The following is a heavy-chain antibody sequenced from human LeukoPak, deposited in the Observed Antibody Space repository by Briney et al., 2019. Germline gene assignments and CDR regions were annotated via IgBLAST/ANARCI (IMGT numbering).Heavy chain of an antibody. CDR2: IYADFDNT. CDR1: GFTVSGDY. V-gene: IGHV3-53*01. CDR3: ARALNRHIGAFEY. Sequence: GGSLRLSCAVSGFTVSGDYMSWVRQAPGKGLEWVSVIYADFDNTDYADSVKGRFTISRDNFKNTLYLHMNSLRVEDTATYFCARALNRHIGAFEYWGQGALVTVSS. D-gene: IGHD4/OR15-4a*01. J-gene: IGHJ4*02.